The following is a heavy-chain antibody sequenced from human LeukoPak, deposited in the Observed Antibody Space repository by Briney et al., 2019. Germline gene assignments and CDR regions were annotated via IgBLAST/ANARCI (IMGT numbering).Heavy chain of an antibody. J-gene: IGHJ4*02. V-gene: IGHV4-34*01. CDR2: INHSRST. Sequence: SETPSLTCAVYGGSFSGYYWSWIRQPPGKGLEWIGEINHSRSTNYNPSLKSRVTISVDTSKNQFSLKLSSVTAADTAVYYCARARIAAAAPHFDYWGQGTLVTVSS. CDR1: GGSFSGYY. CDR3: ARARIAAAAPHFDY. D-gene: IGHD6-13*01.